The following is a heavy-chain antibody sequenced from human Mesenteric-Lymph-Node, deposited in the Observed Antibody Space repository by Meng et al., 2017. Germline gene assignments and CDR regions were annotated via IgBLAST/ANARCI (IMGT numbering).Heavy chain of an antibody. CDR3: ARGHNLYSGSYPEVGY. J-gene: IGHJ4*02. V-gene: IGHV1-46*01. Sequence: ASVKVSCKASGYTLTSYYMHWVRQAPGQGLEWMGIINPSGGSTSYAQKFQGRVTMTRDTSTSTVYMELSSLRSEDTAVYYCARGHNLYSGSYPEVGYWGQGTLVTVSS. CDR2: INPSGGST. D-gene: IGHD1-26*01. CDR1: GYTLTSYY.